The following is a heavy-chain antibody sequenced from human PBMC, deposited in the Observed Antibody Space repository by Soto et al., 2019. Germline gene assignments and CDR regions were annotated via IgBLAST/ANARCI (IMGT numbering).Heavy chain of an antibody. D-gene: IGHD3-3*01. V-gene: IGHV3-23*01. CDR2: ISGSDGTT. J-gene: IGHJ6*02. CDR3: AKLDFWNSYYGLDV. Sequence: EEQLLESGGGLVQPGGSLRLSCAASGFTFSNSAMSWVCQAPGKGLEWVSSISGSDGTTYYADSVKGRFSISRDKSKNTLYLQMNSLRAEDTAIYYCAKLDFWNSYYGLDVWGQGTTVTVSS. CDR1: GFTFSNSA.